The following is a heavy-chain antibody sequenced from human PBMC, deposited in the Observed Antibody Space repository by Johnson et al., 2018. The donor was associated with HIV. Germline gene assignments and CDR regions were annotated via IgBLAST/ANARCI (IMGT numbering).Heavy chain of an antibody. J-gene: IGHJ3*02. V-gene: IGHV3-20*04. CDR2: ITWNGGST. D-gene: IGHD1-26*01. CDR1: GFTFSDYY. CDR3: AKPPVGGSYLDAFDI. Sequence: VQLVESGGGLVKPGGSLRLSCAASGFTFSDYYMSWIRQAPGKGLEWVSGITWNGGSTGYADSVKGRFTISRDNVKKSLYLQMNNLRAEDTALYYCAKPPVGGSYLDAFDIWGQGTMVIVSS.